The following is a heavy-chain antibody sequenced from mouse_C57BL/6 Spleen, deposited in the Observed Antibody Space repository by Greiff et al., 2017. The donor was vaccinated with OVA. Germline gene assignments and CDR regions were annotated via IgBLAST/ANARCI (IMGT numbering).Heavy chain of an antibody. D-gene: IGHD4-1*01. CDR3: AINWDFDY. CDR2: IYPGDGDT. J-gene: IGHJ2*01. V-gene: IGHV1-82*01. CDR1: GYAFSSSW. Sequence: VQRVESGPELVKPGASVKISCKASGYAFSSSWMNWVKQRPGKGLEWIGRIYPGDGDTNYNGKFKGKATLTADKSSSTAYMQLCSLTSEDSAVYFCAINWDFDYWGQGTTLTVSS.